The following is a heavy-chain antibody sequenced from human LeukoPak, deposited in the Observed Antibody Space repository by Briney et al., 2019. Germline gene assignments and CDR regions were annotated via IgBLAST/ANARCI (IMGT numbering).Heavy chain of an antibody. CDR3: ARDPGISAAGTXXXFDY. Sequence: GGSLRLSCAVSGFTFSTYWMTWVRQAPGKGLEWVANIREDGSVRYNVDSVKGRFTISRDNAENSLYLQMNSLRAEDTAVYYCARDPGISAAGTXXXFDYWGQGTLVTVSS. CDR2: IREDGSVR. J-gene: IGHJ4*02. V-gene: IGHV3-7*01. D-gene: IGHD6-13*01. CDR1: GFTFSTYW.